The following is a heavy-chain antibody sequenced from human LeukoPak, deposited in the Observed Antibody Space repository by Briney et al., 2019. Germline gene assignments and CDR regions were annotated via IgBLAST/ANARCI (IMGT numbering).Heavy chain of an antibody. CDR3: TRDYGDNWFDP. CDR1: GFTVSNNY. D-gene: IGHD4-17*01. V-gene: IGHV3-66*01. CDR2: IYSGGST. J-gene: IGHJ5*02. Sequence: PGGSLRLSCAASGFTVSNNYMSWVRQAPGKGLEWVSVIYSGGSTYYADSVKGRFTISRDNSKNTLYLQMNGLRAEDTAVYYCTRDYGDNWFDPWGQGTLVTVSS.